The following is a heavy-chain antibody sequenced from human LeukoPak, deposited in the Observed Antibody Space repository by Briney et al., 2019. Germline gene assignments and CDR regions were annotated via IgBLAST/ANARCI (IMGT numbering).Heavy chain of an antibody. CDR3: VKDPRDTYGTNWFVS. J-gene: IGHJ5*01. CDR2: ISGTGGAT. D-gene: IGHD2-21*01. V-gene: IGHV3-23*01. Sequence: AWGSLRLSCVASGFSFGNYAMSWVRQAPGKGLQWVSQISGTGGATWYAGFARDRFTIYRDNSKKTLYLQMSGLRVEDTAMYYCVKDPRDTYGTNWFVSWGQGTLLIVSS. CDR1: GFSFGNYA.